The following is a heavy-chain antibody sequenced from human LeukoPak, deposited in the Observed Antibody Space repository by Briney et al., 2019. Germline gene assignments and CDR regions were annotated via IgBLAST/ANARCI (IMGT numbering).Heavy chain of an antibody. J-gene: IGHJ4*02. V-gene: IGHV1-2*06. D-gene: IGHD3-22*01. CDR1: GYTFTGYY. CDR3: ARAVIDSSGYYDVDY. CDR2: INPNSGGT. Sequence: ASVKVSCKASGYTFTGYYMHWVRQAPGQGLEWMGRINPNSGGTNYAQKFQGRVTMTRDTSISTAYMELSRLRSDDTAVYYCARAVIDSSGYYDVDYWGQGTLVTVSS.